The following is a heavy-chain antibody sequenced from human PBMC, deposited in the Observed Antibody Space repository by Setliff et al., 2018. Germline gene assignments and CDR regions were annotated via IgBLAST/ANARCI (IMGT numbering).Heavy chain of an antibody. CDR2: INPNSGGT. CDR1: GYTFTGYY. D-gene: IGHD3-3*01. CDR3: ARGRDFWSGYLVY. V-gene: IGHV1-2*04. J-gene: IGHJ4*02. Sequence: GASVKVSCKASGYTFTGYYMHWVGQAPGQGLEWMGWINPNSGGTNYAQKFQGWVTMTRDTSISTAYMELSRLRSDDTAVYYCARGRDFWSGYLVYWGQGTLVTVSS.